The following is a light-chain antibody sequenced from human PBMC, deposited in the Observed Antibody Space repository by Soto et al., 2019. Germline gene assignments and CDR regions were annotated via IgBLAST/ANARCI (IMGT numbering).Light chain of an antibody. V-gene: IGLV2-14*01. CDR3: TSYTSTSPWV. J-gene: IGLJ3*02. CDR2: EVT. CDR1: SSDVGGYNY. Sequence: QSALTQPASVSGSPGQSITISCTGTSSDVGGYNYVSWYQQHPGKAPKVMIYEVTNRPSGVSNRFSGSKSGNTASLTISGLQAEDEADYYCTSYTSTSPWVLGGGTQLTVL.